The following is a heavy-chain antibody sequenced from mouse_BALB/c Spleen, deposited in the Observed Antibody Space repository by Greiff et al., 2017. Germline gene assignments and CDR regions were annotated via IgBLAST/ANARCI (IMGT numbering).Heavy chain of an antibody. CDR3: ARSTMITTGFDY. D-gene: IGHD2-4*01. CDR2: ISSGGSYT. CDR1: GFTFSSYA. V-gene: IGHV5-9-4*01. Sequence: EVMLVESGGGLVKPGGSLKLSCAASGFTFSSYAMSWVRQSPEKRLEWVAEISSGGSYTYYPDTVTGRFTISRDNAKNTLYLEMSSLRSEDTAMYYCARSTMITTGFDYWGQGTTRTVSS. J-gene: IGHJ2*01.